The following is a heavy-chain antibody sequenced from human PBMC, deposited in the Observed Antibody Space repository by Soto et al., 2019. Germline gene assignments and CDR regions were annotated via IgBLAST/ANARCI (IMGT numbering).Heavy chain of an antibody. CDR2: INAGNGNT. J-gene: IGHJ4*02. CDR3: ARGITLPTPLDD. D-gene: IGHD1-20*01. Sequence: GASVKVSCKASGYTFTSYAMHWVRQAPGQRPEWMGWINAGNGNTKYSQKFQGRVTITRDTSASTAYMELSSLRSEDTAVYYCARGITLPTPLDDWGQGTRVTVSS. CDR1: GYTFTSYA. V-gene: IGHV1-3*01.